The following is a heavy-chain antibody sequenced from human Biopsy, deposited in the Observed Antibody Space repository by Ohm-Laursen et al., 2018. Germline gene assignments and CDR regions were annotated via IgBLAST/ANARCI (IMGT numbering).Heavy chain of an antibody. D-gene: IGHD5-24*01. V-gene: IGHV1-69*04. J-gene: IGHJ4*02. Sequence: ASVKVSCKASGGPFNNHAFSWVRQAPGQGLEWLGRIVPILGTVNYAQRFQGRVALTADKSTGTAYMELNRLISDDTAVYYCATNADGYYTEFDFWGQGTLITVSS. CDR2: IVPILGTV. CDR3: ATNADGYYTEFDF. CDR1: GGPFNNHA.